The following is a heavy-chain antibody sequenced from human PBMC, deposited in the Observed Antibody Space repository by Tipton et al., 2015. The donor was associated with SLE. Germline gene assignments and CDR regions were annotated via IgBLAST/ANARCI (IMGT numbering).Heavy chain of an antibody. CDR2: IYYSGST. CDR1: GGSISSSSYY. CDR3: ARGGMLSGSYSTLDY. D-gene: IGHD1-26*01. J-gene: IGHJ4*02. Sequence: TLSLTCTVSGGSISSSSYYWGWIRQSPGKGLEWIGSIYYSGSTYYNPSLKSRVTVSADTSKNQFSLKLSSVTAADTAVYYCARGGMLSGSYSTLDYWGQGTLVTVSS. V-gene: IGHV4-39*07.